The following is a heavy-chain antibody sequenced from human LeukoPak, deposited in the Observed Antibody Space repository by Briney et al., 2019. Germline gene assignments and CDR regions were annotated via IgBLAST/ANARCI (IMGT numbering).Heavy chain of an antibody. CDR1: GYTLTELS. J-gene: IGHJ4*02. V-gene: IGHV1-24*01. Sequence: ASVKVSCRVSGYTLTELSMRWVRQAPGKGLEWMGGFDPEDGETIYAQKFQGRVTMTEDTSTDTAYMELSSLRSEDTAVYYCATDVSSGYSSDFDYWGQGTLVTVSS. CDR2: FDPEDGET. D-gene: IGHD3-22*01. CDR3: ATDVSSGYSSDFDY.